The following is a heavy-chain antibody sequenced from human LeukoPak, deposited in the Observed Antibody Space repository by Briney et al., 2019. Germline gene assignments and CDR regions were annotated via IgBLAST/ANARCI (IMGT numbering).Heavy chain of an antibody. J-gene: IGHJ6*03. CDR2: IYSGGST. CDR3: ARVGGYYYYYMGV. V-gene: IGHV3-53*01. Sequence: GGSLRLSCAASGFTVSSNYMSWVRQAPGKGLEWVSVIYSGGSTYYADSVKGRFTISRDNSKNTLYLQMNSLRAEDTAVYYCARVGGYYYYYMGVWGKGTTVTISS. CDR1: GFTVSSNY.